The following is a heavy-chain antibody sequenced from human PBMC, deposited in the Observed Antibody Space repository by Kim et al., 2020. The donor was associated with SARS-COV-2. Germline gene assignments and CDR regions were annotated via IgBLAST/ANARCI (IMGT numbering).Heavy chain of an antibody. D-gene: IGHD5-18*01. CDR1: GFTFSSYA. V-gene: IGHV3-23*01. Sequence: GGSLRLSCAASGFTFSSYAMSWVRQAPGKGLEWVSAISGSGGSTYYADSVKGRFTISRDNSKNTLYLQMNSLRAEDTAVYYCAKDLGYSYHEGDWFDPWGQGTLVTVSS. CDR2: ISGSGGST. CDR3: AKDLGYSYHEGDWFDP. J-gene: IGHJ5*02.